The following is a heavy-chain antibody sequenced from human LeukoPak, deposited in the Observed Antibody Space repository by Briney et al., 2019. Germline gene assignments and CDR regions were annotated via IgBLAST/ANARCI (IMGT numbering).Heavy chain of an antibody. CDR1: GFTFSSYG. CDR3: ARALKWLRFTNYYMDV. Sequence: GGSLRLSCAASGFTFSSYGMHWVRQAPGKGLEWVAFIRYDGSNKYYADSVKGRFTISRDNSKNTLYLQMNSLRAEDTAVYYCARALKWLRFTNYYMDVWGKGTTVTVSS. D-gene: IGHD5-12*01. V-gene: IGHV3-30*02. CDR2: IRYDGSNK. J-gene: IGHJ6*03.